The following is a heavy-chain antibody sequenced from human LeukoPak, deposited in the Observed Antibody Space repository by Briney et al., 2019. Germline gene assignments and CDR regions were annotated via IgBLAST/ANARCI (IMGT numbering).Heavy chain of an antibody. D-gene: IGHD3-16*01. CDR3: LAGYYYYYMDG. Sequence: PGGPLRLSCAASGFAFSNYWLHWVRQAPGKGLEWVARINTHGSSTNYADSVKGRFTISRDNAKNTLYLQMTSLSAEDTAVYYALAGYYYYYMDGWGKGTTVTVSS. J-gene: IGHJ6*03. CDR1: GFAFSNYW. V-gene: IGHV3-74*01. CDR2: INTHGSST.